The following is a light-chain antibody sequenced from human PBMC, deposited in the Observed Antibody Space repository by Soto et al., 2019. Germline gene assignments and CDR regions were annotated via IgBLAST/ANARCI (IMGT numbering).Light chain of an antibody. J-gene: IGKJ4*01. CDR1: QGVSSSN. CDR3: HQYGISP. Sequence: EIVLTQSPATLSSFPGYRVTLSCRASQGVSSSNLGWYQQKPGQAPRLLIFGASSRATGIPDRFSGSGSGTEFTLTISRLEPEDFAVYYCHQYGISPFGGGTKVDI. V-gene: IGKV3-20*01. CDR2: GAS.